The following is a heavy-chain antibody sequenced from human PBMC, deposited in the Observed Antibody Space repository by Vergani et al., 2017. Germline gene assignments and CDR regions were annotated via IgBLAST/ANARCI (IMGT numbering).Heavy chain of an antibody. CDR2: IIPIFGIA. Sequence: QVQLVQSGAEVKKPGSSVKVSCKASGGTFSSYAISWVRQAPGQGLEWMGEIIPIFGIANYAQKFQGRVTITADKSTSTAYMELSSLRSEDTAVYYCARTLHPKGATTPTFDYWGQGTLVTVSS. V-gene: IGHV1-69*17. CDR3: ARTLHPKGATTPTFDY. CDR1: GGTFSSYA. D-gene: IGHD5-24*01. J-gene: IGHJ4*02.